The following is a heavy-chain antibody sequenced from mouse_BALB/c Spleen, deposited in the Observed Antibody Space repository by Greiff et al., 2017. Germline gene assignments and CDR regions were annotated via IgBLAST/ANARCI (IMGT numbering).Heavy chain of an antibody. CDR1: GFTFSSYG. V-gene: IGHV5-6*01. CDR2: ISSGGSYT. CDR3: ARLLIYDGYYEDAMDY. J-gene: IGHJ4*01. D-gene: IGHD2-3*01. Sequence: EVKLVESGGDLVKPGGSLKLSCAASGFTFSSYGMSWVRQTPDKRLEWVATISSGGSYTYYPDSVKGRFTISRDNAKNTLYLQMSSLKSEDTAMYYCARLLIYDGYYEDAMDYWGQGTSVTVSS.